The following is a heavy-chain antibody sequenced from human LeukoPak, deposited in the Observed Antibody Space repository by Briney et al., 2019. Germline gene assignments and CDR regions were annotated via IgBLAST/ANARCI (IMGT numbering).Heavy chain of an antibody. J-gene: IGHJ4*02. CDR1: GSTVSSNY. Sequence: PGGSLRLSCAASGSTVSSNYMSWVRQAPGKGLEWVSVIYSGGSTYYADSVKGRFTISRDNSKNTLYLQMNSLRAEDTAVYYCARVISGWYYVDYWGQGTLVTVSS. V-gene: IGHV3-53*01. D-gene: IGHD6-19*01. CDR3: ARVISGWYYVDY. CDR2: IYSGGST.